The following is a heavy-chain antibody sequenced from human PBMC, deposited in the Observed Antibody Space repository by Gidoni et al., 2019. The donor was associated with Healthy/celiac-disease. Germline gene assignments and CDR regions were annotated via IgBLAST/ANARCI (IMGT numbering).Heavy chain of an antibody. V-gene: IGHV3-21*01. J-gene: IGHJ6*02. CDR3: ARELVPALYGMDV. Sequence: EVQLVESGGGLVKPGGSLSLSCSASGFTFSSYSMNWVRQSPGKGLAWVSSISSSSSYLYYADSVKGRFTISRDNAKNSLYLQMNSLRAEDTAVYYCARELVPALYGMDVWGQGTTVTVSS. CDR2: ISSSSSYL. D-gene: IGHD6-6*01. CDR1: GFTFSSYS.